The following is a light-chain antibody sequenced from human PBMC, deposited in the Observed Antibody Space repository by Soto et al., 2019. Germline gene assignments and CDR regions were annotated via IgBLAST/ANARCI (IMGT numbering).Light chain of an antibody. CDR3: QQYNKWPLS. CDR1: QSVSSN. J-gene: IGKJ4*01. Sequence: EIVVTQSPATLSVSPGERATLSCRASQSVSSNLAWYQQKPGQAPRLLIYVASTRATGIPARFSGSGSGTEFTLTISSLQSEDFAVYYCQQYNKWPLSFGGGTKVEIK. V-gene: IGKV3D-15*01. CDR2: VAS.